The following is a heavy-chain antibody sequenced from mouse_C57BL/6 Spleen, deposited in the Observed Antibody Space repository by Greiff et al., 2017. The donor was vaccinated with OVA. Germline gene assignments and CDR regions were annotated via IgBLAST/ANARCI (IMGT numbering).Heavy chain of an antibody. CDR2: IDPETGGT. J-gene: IGHJ3*01. CDR3: TPYYDGSSLFAD. Sequence: VQLQQSGAELVRPGASVTLSCKASGYTFTDYEMHWVKQTPVHGLEWIGAIDPETGGTAYNQKFKGKAILTADKSSSTAYMELRSLTSEDSAVYYCTPYYDGSSLFADWGQGALVTVAA. V-gene: IGHV1-15*01. D-gene: IGHD1-1*01. CDR1: GYTFTDYE.